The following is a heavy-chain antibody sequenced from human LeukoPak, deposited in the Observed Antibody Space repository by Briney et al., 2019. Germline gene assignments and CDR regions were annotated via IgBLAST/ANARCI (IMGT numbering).Heavy chain of an antibody. J-gene: IGHJ6*03. D-gene: IGHD6-13*01. CDR3: ARDRGAAAGTLRGYYYYYMDV. V-gene: IGHV1-3*03. CDR2: INAGNGNT. CDR1: GYTFTSYA. Sequence: ASVKVSCKASGYTFTSYAMHWVRQAPGQRLEWMGWINAGNGNTKYSLEFQGRVTITRDTSASTAYMELSSLRSEDMAVYYCARDRGAAAGTLRGYYYYYMDVWGKGTTVTVSS.